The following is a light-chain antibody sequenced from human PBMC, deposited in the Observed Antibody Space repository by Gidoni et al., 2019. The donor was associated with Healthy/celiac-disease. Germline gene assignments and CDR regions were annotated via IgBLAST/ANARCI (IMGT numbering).Light chain of an antibody. CDR3: SSYTSSSLYV. J-gene: IGLJ1*01. V-gene: IGLV2-14*03. CDR2: DVS. Sequence: QSALTQPASGSGSPGQSITISCTGTISDVGGYNYVSWYQQHPGKAPKLMIYDVSNRPSGVSNRFSGSKSGNTASLTISGLQAEDEADYYCSSYTSSSLYVFGTGTKVTVL. CDR1: ISDVGGYNY.